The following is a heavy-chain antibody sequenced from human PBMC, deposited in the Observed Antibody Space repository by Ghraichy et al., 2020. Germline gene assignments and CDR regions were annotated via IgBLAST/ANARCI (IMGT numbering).Heavy chain of an antibody. V-gene: IGHV3-48*02. Sequence: GGSLRLSCAASGFTFSSYSMNWVRQAPGKGLEWVSYISSSSSTIYYADSVKGRFTISRDNAKNSLYLQMNSLRDEDTAVYYCARDRTGWIDILTGGTFDYWGQGTLVTVSS. CDR2: ISSSSSTI. CDR1: GFTFSSYS. CDR3: ARDRTGWIDILTGGTFDY. J-gene: IGHJ4*02. D-gene: IGHD3-9*01.